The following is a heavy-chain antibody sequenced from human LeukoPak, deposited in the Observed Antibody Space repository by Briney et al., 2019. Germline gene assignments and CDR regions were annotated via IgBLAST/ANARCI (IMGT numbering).Heavy chain of an antibody. V-gene: IGHV1-8*01. CDR1: GYTFTSYD. CDR2: MNPNSGNT. J-gene: IGHJ6*02. D-gene: IGHD3-3*01. CDR3: ARVPYDFWSGYYTFGIDYYYYGMDV. Sequence: ASVKVSCKASGYTFTSYDINWVRQATGQGLEWMGWMNPNSGNTGYAQKFQGRVTMTRNTSISTAYMELSSLRSEDTAVYYCARVPYDFWSGYYTFGIDYYYYGMDVWGQGTTVTVSS.